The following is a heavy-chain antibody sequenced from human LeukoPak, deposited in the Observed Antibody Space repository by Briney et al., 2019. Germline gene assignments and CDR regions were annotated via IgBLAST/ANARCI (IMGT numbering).Heavy chain of an antibody. Sequence: GGSLRLSCAASGFTFSDYYMSWIRQAPGKGLEWVSYISSSGSTIYYADSVKGRFTISRDNAKNSLYLQMNSLRAEDTAVYYCAGDSNRWQYYYYMDVWGKGTTVTVSS. V-gene: IGHV3-11*04. CDR2: ISSSGSTI. CDR1: GFTFSDYY. CDR3: AGDSNRWQYYYYMDV. J-gene: IGHJ6*03. D-gene: IGHD1-14*01.